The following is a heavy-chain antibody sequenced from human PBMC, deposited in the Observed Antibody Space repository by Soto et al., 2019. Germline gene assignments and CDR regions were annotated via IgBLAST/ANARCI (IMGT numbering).Heavy chain of an antibody. D-gene: IGHD3-22*01. CDR2: INHSGST. Sequence: SETLSLTCAVYGGSFSGYYWSWIRQPPGKGLEWIGEINHSGSTNYNPSHKSRVTISVDTSKNQFSLKLSSVTAADTAVYYCARAPYDRSGYPKPNWFDPWGQGTLVTVSS. J-gene: IGHJ5*02. V-gene: IGHV4-34*01. CDR1: GGSFSGYY. CDR3: ARAPYDRSGYPKPNWFDP.